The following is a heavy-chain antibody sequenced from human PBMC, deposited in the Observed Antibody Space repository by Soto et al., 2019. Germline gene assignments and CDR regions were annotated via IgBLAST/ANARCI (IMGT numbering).Heavy chain of an antibody. CDR3: ARNYGYSYGPDY. J-gene: IGHJ4*02. V-gene: IGHV4-59*01. D-gene: IGHD2-15*01. CDR2: IYYSGST. Sequence: SETLSLTCTVSDGSISSYYWSWIRQPPGKGLEWIGYIYYSGSTYYNPSLKSRVTISVDTTKNQFSLNLNSVTAADTAVYYCARNYGYSYGPDYWGQGTLVTVSS. CDR1: DGSISSYY.